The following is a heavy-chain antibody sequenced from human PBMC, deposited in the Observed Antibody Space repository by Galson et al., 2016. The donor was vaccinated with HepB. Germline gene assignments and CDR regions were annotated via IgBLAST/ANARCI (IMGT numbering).Heavy chain of an antibody. CDR3: ARNLLSVSTFGVVIYYGMDV. CDR1: GGSLSGYY. Sequence: SETLSLTCAVYGGSLSGYYWSWVRQPPGKGLEWVGEINHSGSANYNPSLKSRVTISVDTSKNRFSLKLSSVTAADTSVYYCARNLLSVSTFGVVIYYGMDVWGQGTTVTVTS. J-gene: IGHJ6*02. V-gene: IGHV4-34*01. CDR2: INHSGSA. D-gene: IGHD3-3*01.